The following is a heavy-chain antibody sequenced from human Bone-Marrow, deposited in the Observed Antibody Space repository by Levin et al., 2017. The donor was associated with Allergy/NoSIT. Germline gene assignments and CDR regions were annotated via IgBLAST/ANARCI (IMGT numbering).Heavy chain of an antibody. Sequence: PGGSLRLSCSASGFGFRTYPMDWVRRAPGKGLQWVTSISYDGSKKDYADSVKGRFTISRDNSERMLYLQMNSLRVEDTGVYYCARVDPTGSYDYWGQGTLVTVS. CDR2: ISYDGSKK. J-gene: IGHJ4*02. CDR3: ARVDPTGSYDY. V-gene: IGHV3-30*04. D-gene: IGHD3-10*01. CDR1: GFGFRTYP.